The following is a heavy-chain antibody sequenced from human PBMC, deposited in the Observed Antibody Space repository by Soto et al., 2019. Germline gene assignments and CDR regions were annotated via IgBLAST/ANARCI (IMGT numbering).Heavy chain of an antibody. J-gene: IGHJ4*02. CDR1: GFTFSSYA. V-gene: IGHV3-23*01. Sequence: PGGSLRLSCAASGFTFSSYAMSWVRQAPGKGLEWVSAISGSGGSTYYADSVKGRFTISRDNSKNTLYLQMNSLRVEDTAVYYCAKPVGKLVALNDYWGQGTLVTVSS. CDR2: ISGSGGST. D-gene: IGHD5-12*01. CDR3: AKPVGKLVALNDY.